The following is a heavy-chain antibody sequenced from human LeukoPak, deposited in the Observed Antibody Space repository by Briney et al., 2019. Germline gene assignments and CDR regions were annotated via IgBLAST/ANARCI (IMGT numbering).Heavy chain of an antibody. CDR2: INPNSGGT. V-gene: IGHV1-2*02. J-gene: IGHJ4*02. Sequence: ASVKVSCKASGYTFTGYYMHWVRQAPGQGLEWMGWINPNSGGTNYAQKFQGRVTMTRDTSISTAYMELSRLRSDDTAVYYCARGRYYYDSSGYYLYYFDYWGQGTLVTVSS. D-gene: IGHD3-22*01. CDR3: ARGRYYYDSSGYYLYYFDY. CDR1: GYTFTGYY.